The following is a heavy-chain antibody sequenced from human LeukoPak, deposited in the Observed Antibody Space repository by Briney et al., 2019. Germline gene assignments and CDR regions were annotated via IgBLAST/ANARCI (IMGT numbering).Heavy chain of an antibody. Sequence: SDSLSLTCTVSDDSISSYYLSWIRQPPGKGLEWIGYIYPSGTSNNNPSITSRVTISVDRTKTQLPLRLRSVTAADTAVYYCARDGSSRYYQDAFNIWGQGTMGTVYS. J-gene: IGHJ3*02. CDR3: ARDGSSRYYQDAFNI. V-gene: IGHV4-59*01. D-gene: IGHD3-22*01. CDR1: DDSISSYY. CDR2: IYPSGTS.